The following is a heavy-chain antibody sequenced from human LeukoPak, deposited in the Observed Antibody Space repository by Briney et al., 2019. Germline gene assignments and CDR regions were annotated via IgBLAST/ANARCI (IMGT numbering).Heavy chain of an antibody. CDR3: AKMTIAYIMDV. D-gene: IGHD4/OR15-4a*01. J-gene: IGHJ6*02. V-gene: IGHV4-59*08. Sequence: SETLSLTCTVSGGSISSYYWTWIRQPPGKGLEWIGYIYSSGSSSYNPSLKSRVTISLDMSKNHFSLKLSSVTAADTAVYYCAKMTIAYIMDVWGQGTTVTVSS. CDR2: IYSSGSS. CDR1: GGSISSYY.